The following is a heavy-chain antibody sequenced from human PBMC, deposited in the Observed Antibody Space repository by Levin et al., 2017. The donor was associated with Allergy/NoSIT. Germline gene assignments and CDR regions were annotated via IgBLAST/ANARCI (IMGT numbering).Heavy chain of an antibody. V-gene: IGHV3-23*01. CDR1: GFTFSNYA. CDR3: AKGAGYCSGGNCYYAMDV. Sequence: GESLKISCAGSGFTFSNYAMTWVRQAPGKGLEWVSAISYSGANTYYADSVKGRFTISRDNSKNMLYLQMNSLRAEDTAVYYCAKGAGYCSGGNCYYAMDVWGQGTTVTVSS. J-gene: IGHJ6*02. D-gene: IGHD2-15*01. CDR2: ISYSGANT.